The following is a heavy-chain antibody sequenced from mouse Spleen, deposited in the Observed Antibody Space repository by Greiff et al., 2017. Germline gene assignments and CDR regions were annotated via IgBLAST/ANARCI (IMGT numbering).Heavy chain of an antibody. CDR1: GFTFSSYA. CDR2: ISSGGDYI. CDR3: TRDSASSFAY. J-gene: IGHJ3*01. V-gene: IGHV5-9-1*02. Sequence: EVKLVESGEGLVKPGGSLKLSCAASGFTFSSYAMSWVRQTPEKRLEWVAYISSGGDYIYYADTVKGRFTISRDNARNTLYLQMSSLKSEDTAMYYCTRDSASSFAYWGQGTLVTVSA.